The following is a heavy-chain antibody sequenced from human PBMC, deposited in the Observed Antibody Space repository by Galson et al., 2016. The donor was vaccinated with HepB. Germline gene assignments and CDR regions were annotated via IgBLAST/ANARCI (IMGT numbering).Heavy chain of an antibody. D-gene: IGHD3-3*01. Sequence: TLSLTCNVSGGSVNSGDYYWSWIRQPPGKGLEWIGYIFYSGSGSTHYSPSPDSRVTISVDTSKNQFSLKLSSVTAADTAVYYCARVGHDFWRGGYFDYWGQGALVTVSS. CDR3: ARVGHDFWRGGYFDY. J-gene: IGHJ4*02. V-gene: IGHV4-30-4*01. CDR1: GGSVNSGDYY. CDR2: IFYSGSGST.